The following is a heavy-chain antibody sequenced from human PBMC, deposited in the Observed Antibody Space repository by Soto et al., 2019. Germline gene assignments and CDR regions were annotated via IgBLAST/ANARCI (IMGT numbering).Heavy chain of an antibody. CDR1: GGSVRSGDHY. CDR2: IYYSGGT. CDR3: VRVNWTYWYFDL. V-gene: IGHV4-61*08. Sequence: SETLSLTCTVSGGSVRSGDHYWSWIRQPPGKGLEWIGFIYYSGGTNYNPSLESRVTISIDTSKNQFSLSLTSVTAADTAVYYCVRVNWTYWYFDLWGRGTLVT. D-gene: IGHD1-1*01. J-gene: IGHJ2*01.